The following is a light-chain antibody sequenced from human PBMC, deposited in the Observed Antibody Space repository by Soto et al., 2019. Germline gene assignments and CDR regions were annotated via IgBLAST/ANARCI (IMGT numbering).Light chain of an antibody. CDR2: SNN. Sequence: QSVLTQPPSASRTPGQRVTISCSGSSSNIGSNTVNWYQQLPGTAPKLLIYSNNQRPSGVPDRFSGSKSGTSASLAISGLQSEDEADYYCAAWDDSLNGPHVVFGGGTKVTVL. V-gene: IGLV1-44*01. CDR1: SSNIGSNT. CDR3: AAWDDSLNGPHVV. J-gene: IGLJ2*01.